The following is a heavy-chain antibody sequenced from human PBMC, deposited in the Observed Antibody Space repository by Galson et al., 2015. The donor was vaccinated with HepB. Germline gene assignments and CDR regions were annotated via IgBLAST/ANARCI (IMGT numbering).Heavy chain of an antibody. CDR2: ITSSGGKT. D-gene: IGHD2-15*01. CDR1: GFTFSRYA. Sequence: SLRLSCAASGFTFSRYAMTWARQAPGKGLEWVSSITSSGGKTYYTDSVKGRFTISRDNSRNTVLLQLNSLRAEDTAGYYCAKDGIMVANNPYQLHFWGQGTLVSVSS. J-gene: IGHJ4*02. V-gene: IGHV3-23*01. CDR3: AKDGIMVANNPYQLHF.